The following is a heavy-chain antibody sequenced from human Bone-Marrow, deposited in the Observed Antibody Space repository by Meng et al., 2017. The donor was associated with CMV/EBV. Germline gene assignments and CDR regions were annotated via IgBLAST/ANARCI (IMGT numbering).Heavy chain of an antibody. CDR1: RYCIAPHC. CDR3: ASEHDY. V-gene: IGHV1-2*02. Sequence: SVRFDCMASRYCIAPHCILFVRPAPGQGLEWMACLNAQRGATNYAQNFQGRVSMTRNTSITTAYMELRRLGANDPAVSYSASEHDYWGQGTLVTVSS. J-gene: IGHJ4*02. CDR2: LNAQRGAT.